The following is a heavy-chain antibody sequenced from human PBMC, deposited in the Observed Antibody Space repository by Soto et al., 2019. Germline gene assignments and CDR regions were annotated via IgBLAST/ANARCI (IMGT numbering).Heavy chain of an antibody. CDR2: ISAGGDRT. D-gene: IGHD1-26*01. V-gene: IGHV3-23*01. CDR3: AKDRSGSYYWGFDY. J-gene: IGHJ4*02. Sequence: EVQLLESGGGLVQPGGSLRLSCAASGFTFSSSAMGWVRQAPGKGLEWLSLISAGGDRTYYAIPVQGRFTISRDNSKNTLYLQMNSLRAEDTAVYYCAKDRSGSYYWGFDYWGQGTLVTVSS. CDR1: GFTFSSSA.